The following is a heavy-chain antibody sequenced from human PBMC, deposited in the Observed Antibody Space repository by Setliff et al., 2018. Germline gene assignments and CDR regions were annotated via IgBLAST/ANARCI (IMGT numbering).Heavy chain of an antibody. J-gene: IGHJ4*02. D-gene: IGHD3-22*01. CDR3: ARDATYYYDTSGHYSDYFDY. V-gene: IGHV3-23*01. CDR2: VSGSGGST. CDR1: GFTFTTYA. Sequence: HPGGSLRLSCAASGFTFTTYAMSWVRQAPGKGLEWVSGVSGSGGSTFYAGSVKGRFTISRDNSKNTIYLQMNSLRADDTAVYYCARDATYYYDTSGHYSDYFDYWAQGTLVTVSS.